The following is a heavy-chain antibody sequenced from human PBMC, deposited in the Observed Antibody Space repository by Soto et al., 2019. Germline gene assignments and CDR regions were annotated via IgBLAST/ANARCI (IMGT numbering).Heavy chain of an antibody. Sequence: PSETLSLTCTVSGGSISSYYWSWIRQPAGKGLEWIGRIYTSGSTNYNPSLKSRVTMSVDTSKSQFSLKLSSVTAADTAVYYCARDSDDFWSGSHYYYYGMDVWGQGTTVTVSS. J-gene: IGHJ6*02. CDR1: GGSISSYY. CDR2: IYTSGST. D-gene: IGHD3-3*01. V-gene: IGHV4-4*07. CDR3: ARDSDDFWSGSHYYYYGMDV.